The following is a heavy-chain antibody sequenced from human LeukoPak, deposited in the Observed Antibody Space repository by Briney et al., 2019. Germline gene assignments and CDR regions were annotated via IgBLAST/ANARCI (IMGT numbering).Heavy chain of an antibody. CDR2: ISNDGSRK. Sequence: GGSLRLSCAPSGFTFSRHGMHWVRQAPGKGLEWVAIISNDGSRKYYAHSVEGRFTISRDNSKNTLYLQMDSLRAEDTAVYYCTSQPYYYDSSGYYYLFDYWGQGTLVTVSS. CDR3: TSQPYYYDSSGYYYLFDY. V-gene: IGHV3-30*03. D-gene: IGHD3-22*01. J-gene: IGHJ4*02. CDR1: GFTFSRHG.